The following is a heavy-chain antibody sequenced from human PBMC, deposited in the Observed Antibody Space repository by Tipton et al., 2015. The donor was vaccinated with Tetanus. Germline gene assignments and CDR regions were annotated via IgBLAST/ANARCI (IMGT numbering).Heavy chain of an antibody. D-gene: IGHD6-13*01. CDR3: ARSPLGYSTSWYYFDY. J-gene: IGHJ4*02. V-gene: IGHV1-46*01. CDR2: INPSGGRT. Sequence: QSGAEVKKPGASVNVSCKASGYTFTSYFMQWVRQAPGQGLEWMGIINPSGGRTNYVQKFQGRLTMTRDKSTSTVYMELTSLRSEDTAVYYCARSPLGYSTSWYYFDYWGRGPLVSVSS. CDR1: GYTFTSYF.